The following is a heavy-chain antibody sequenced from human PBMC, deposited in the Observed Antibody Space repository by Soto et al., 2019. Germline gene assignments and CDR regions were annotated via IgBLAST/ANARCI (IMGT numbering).Heavy chain of an antibody. CDR2: IWYDGSNK. V-gene: IGHV3-33*01. D-gene: IGHD3-16*01. CDR1: GFTFSSYG. CDR3: ARDPPTSGLFDP. Sequence: QVQLVESGGGVVQPGRSLRLSCAASGFTFSSYGMHWVRQAPGKGLEWVAVIWYDGSNKYYADSVKGRFTISRDNSKNTLYLQMNSLRAEDTAVYYCARDPPTSGLFDPWGEGTMVTVSS. J-gene: IGHJ5*02.